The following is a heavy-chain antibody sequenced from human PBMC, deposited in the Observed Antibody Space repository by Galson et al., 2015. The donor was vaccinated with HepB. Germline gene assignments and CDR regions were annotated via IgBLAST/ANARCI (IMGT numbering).Heavy chain of an antibody. D-gene: IGHD2-8*01. J-gene: IGHJ5*02. V-gene: IGHV3-33*01. CDR1: GFTFSSYG. CDR3: AREGYCTNGVCYTSWFDP. CDR2: IWYDGSNK. Sequence: SLRLSCAASGFTFSSYGMHWVRQAPGKGLEWVAVIWYDGSNKYYADSVKGRFTISRDNSKNTLYLQMSSLRAEDTAVYYCAREGYCTNGVCYTSWFDPWGQGTLVTVSS.